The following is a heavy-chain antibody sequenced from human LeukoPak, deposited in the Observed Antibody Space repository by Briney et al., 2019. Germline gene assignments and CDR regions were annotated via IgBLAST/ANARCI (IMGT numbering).Heavy chain of an antibody. CDR2: INHSGST. V-gene: IGHV4-34*01. CDR3: AKWGYYYDSSGTQAPPL. J-gene: IGHJ4*02. Sequence: SETLSLTCAVYGGSFSGYYWSWIRQPPGKGLEWIGEINHSGSTNYNPSLKSRVTISVDTSKNQFSLKLSSVTAADTAVYYCAKWGYYYDSSGTQAPPLWGQGTLVTVSS. D-gene: IGHD3-22*01. CDR1: GGSFSGYY.